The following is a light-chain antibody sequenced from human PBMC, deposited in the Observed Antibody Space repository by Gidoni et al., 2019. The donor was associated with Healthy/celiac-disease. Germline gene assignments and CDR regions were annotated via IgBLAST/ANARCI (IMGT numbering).Light chain of an antibody. J-gene: IGLJ7*02. CDR3: AAWDDSLSGAV. V-gene: IGLV1-47*01. CDR2: RNN. CDR1: SPNIGSNY. Sequence: QSVLTQPPSASGTPGQRVPISCSGSSPNIGSNYVYWYQPPPGPAPKPLIYRNNQRPSGVPDRFSGSKSGTSASLAISGLRSEDEADYYCAAWDDSLSGAVFGGGTQLTAL.